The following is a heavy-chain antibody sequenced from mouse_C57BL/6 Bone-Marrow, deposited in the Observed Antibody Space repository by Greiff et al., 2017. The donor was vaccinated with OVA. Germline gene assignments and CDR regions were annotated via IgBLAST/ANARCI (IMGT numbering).Heavy chain of an antibody. CDR2: IYPRSGNT. V-gene: IGHV1-81*01. D-gene: IGHD1-1*01. CDR1: GYTFTSYG. CDR3: ARRLLRYPFDY. Sequence: QVQLQQSGAELARPGASVKLSCKASGYTFTSYGISWVKQRTGQGLEWIGEIYPRSGNTYYNVKFKGKATLTADKSSSTAYMELRSLTSEDSAVYFCARRLLRYPFDYWGQGTTLTVSS. J-gene: IGHJ2*01.